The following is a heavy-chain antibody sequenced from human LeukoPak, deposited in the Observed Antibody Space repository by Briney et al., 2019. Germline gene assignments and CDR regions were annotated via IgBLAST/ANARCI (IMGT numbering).Heavy chain of an antibody. Sequence: SETLSLTCAVSGGSISSGGYSWSWIRQPPGKGLEWIGYIYHSVSTYYNPSLKSRVTISVDTSKNQFSLKLSSVTAADTAVYYCARGHRRFWSGYWVNWGQGTLVTVSS. J-gene: IGHJ4*02. CDR2: IYHSVST. CDR3: ARGHRRFWSGYWVN. V-gene: IGHV4-30-2*01. D-gene: IGHD3-3*01. CDR1: GGSISSGGYS.